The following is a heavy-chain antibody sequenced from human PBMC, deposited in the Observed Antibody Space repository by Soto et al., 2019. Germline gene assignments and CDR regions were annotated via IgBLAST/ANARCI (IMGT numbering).Heavy chain of an antibody. Sequence: EVQLVESGGGLVKPGGSLRLSCAASGFTFSNAWMNWVRQAPGKGLEWVGRIKSKTDGGTTDYAAPVKGRFTISRDDSKNTLYLQMNSLKTEDTAVYYCTTDRFYDYVWGSYRPEGYYYGMDVWGQGTTVTVSS. J-gene: IGHJ6*02. CDR3: TTDRFYDYVWGSYRPEGYYYGMDV. CDR1: GFTFSNAW. D-gene: IGHD3-16*02. V-gene: IGHV3-15*07. CDR2: IKSKTDGGTT.